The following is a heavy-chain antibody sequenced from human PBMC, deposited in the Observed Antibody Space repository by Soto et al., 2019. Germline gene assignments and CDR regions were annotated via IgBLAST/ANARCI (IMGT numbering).Heavy chain of an antibody. V-gene: IGHV4-39*01. Sequence: PSDTLSLTCTVSGGSISSSSYYWGWIRQPPGKGLEWIGSIYYSGSTYYNPSLKSRVTISVDTSKNQFSLKLSSVTAADTAVYYCACIFYGGYGHGFYYYGMDVWGQGTTVNVSS. D-gene: IGHD5-18*01. CDR2: IYYSGST. CDR3: ACIFYGGYGHGFYYYGMDV. CDR1: GGSISSSSYY. J-gene: IGHJ6*02.